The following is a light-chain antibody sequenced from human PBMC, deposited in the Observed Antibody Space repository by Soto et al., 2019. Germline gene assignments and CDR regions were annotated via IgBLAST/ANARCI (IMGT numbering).Light chain of an antibody. V-gene: IGLV1-47*02. J-gene: IGLJ3*02. Sequence: QSVLTQPPSASGTPGQRLVISCSGRSSNIGSNYVYWYQQLPGTAPKLLIYANDQRPSEVPDRFSGSKSGTSASLAISGLLSEDDAAYYCAAWDDSLGGSWVFGGVTKVTVL. CDR2: AND. CDR1: SSNIGSNY. CDR3: AAWDDSLGGSWV.